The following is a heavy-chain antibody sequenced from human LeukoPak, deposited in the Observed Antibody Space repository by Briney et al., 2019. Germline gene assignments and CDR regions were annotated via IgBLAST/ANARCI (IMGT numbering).Heavy chain of an antibody. D-gene: IGHD6-19*01. V-gene: IGHV3-13*01. CDR3: ARVIGGVAVANYYYYYMDV. J-gene: IGHJ6*03. CDR1: GFTFSSYD. CDR2: IGTAGDT. Sequence: GGSLRLSCAASGFTFSSYDMHWVRQATGKGLEWVSAIGTAGDTYYPGSVKGRFTISRENAKNSLYLQMNSLRAGDTAVYYCARVIGGVAVANYYYYYMDVWGKGTTVTISS.